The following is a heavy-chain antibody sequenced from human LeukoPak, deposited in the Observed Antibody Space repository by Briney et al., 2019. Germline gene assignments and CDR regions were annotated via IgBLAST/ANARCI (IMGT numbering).Heavy chain of an antibody. J-gene: IGHJ4*02. V-gene: IGHV1-2*02. CDR3: ARGMGYYDSSGYLFPLDY. CDR2: INPDSGGT. Sequence: ASVKVSCKTSGYTFTGYFIHWVRQAPGQGLEWMGWINPDSGGTNYAQKFQGRVTMTRDTSISTVYMELSRLRSDDSAVYYCARGMGYYDSSGYLFPLDYWGQGTLVTVSS. CDR1: GYTFTGYF. D-gene: IGHD3-22*01.